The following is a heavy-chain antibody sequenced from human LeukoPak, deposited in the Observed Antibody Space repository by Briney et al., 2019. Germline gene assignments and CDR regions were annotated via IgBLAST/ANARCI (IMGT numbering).Heavy chain of an antibody. D-gene: IGHD3-3*01. J-gene: IGHJ6*04. Sequence: GGSLRLSCAASGFTFSSYSMNWVRQAPGKGLEWVSSISSSSYIYYADSVKGRFTISRDNAKNSLYLQMNSLRAEDTAVYYCARDYDFWSGPPGDVWGKGTTVTVSS. CDR2: ISSSSYI. CDR3: ARDYDFWSGPPGDV. CDR1: GFTFSSYS. V-gene: IGHV3-21*01.